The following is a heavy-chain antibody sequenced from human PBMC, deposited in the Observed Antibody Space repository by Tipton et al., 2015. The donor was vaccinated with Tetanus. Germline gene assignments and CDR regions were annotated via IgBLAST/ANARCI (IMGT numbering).Heavy chain of an antibody. Sequence: TLSLTCAVSGASIRNGGYSWNWIRQPAGKGLEWIGYTYHTGGTYYNPSLKSRVTISVDRSSDQFSLRLTSVTAADTAIYYCVRAPYNSPGKYYFDYWGQGTLVTVSS. V-gene: IGHV4-30-2*01. CDR1: GASIRNGGYS. J-gene: IGHJ4*02. CDR2: TYHTGGT. D-gene: IGHD1-1*01. CDR3: VRAPYNSPGKYYFDY.